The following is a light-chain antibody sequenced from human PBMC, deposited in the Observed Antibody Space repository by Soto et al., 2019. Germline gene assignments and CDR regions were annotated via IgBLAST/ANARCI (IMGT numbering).Light chain of an antibody. Sequence: EIVMTQSPGTLSVSPGERATLSCRASQSVSSNLAWYQQKPGQAPRLLIYGASTRATGIPARFSGSGSETEFILTISSLQSEDFAVYYCQQFYNGPRTFGKGNKV. CDR2: GAS. CDR3: QQFYNGPRT. CDR1: QSVSSN. J-gene: IGKJ1*01. V-gene: IGKV3-15*01.